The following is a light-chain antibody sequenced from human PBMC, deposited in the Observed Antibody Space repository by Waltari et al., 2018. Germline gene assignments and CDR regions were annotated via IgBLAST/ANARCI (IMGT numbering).Light chain of an antibody. Sequence: SSALTQDPTVSVALGQTVGITCQGDSLRRHYASWYRQRPGQAPILLIYGNNNRPSGLPDRFSGSTSGNMASLTITGAQAEDEADYYCHSRDTTTNRVFGRGTKLTVV. CDR3: HSRDTTTNRV. V-gene: IGLV3-19*01. CDR2: GNN. CDR1: SLRRHY. J-gene: IGLJ3*02.